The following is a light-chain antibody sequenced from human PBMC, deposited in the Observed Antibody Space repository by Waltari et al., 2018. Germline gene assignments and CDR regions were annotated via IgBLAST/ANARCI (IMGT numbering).Light chain of an antibody. V-gene: IGKV4-1*01. CDR2: WAS. CDR1: QSLFYTSHNKDY. J-gene: IGKJ2*01. Sequence: IVMTQFPDSLAVSLGETATIHCRSSQSLFYTSHNKDYLGWYQQKPGLPPKLLIYWASTRESGVPDRFSGSGSVTDFTLTISSLQAEDVAVYYCLQYFDASRTFGQGTKLEIK. CDR3: LQYFDASRT.